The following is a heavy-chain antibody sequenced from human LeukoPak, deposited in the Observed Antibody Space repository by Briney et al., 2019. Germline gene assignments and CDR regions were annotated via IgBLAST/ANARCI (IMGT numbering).Heavy chain of an antibody. Sequence: ASVKVSCKASGGTFSSYAISRVRQAPGQGLEWMGGIIPIFGTANYAQKFQGRVTITADESTSTAYMELSSLRSEDTAVYCCARDVRSWSYSSSSEAFDYWGQGTLVTVSS. CDR3: ARDVRSWSYSSSSEAFDY. J-gene: IGHJ4*02. CDR2: IIPIFGTA. V-gene: IGHV1-69*13. D-gene: IGHD6-6*01. CDR1: GGTFSSYA.